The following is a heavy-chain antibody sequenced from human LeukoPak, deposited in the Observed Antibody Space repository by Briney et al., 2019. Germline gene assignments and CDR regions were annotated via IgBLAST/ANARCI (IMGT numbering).Heavy chain of an antibody. J-gene: IGHJ4*02. Sequence: GGSLRLSCAASGFTFSDAWMSWVRQGPGKGLDWVGRLKSKSGGGTTDYAAPVKDRFTISRDDSKNTLDLQMNSLKTEDTAVYYCTRGSSWSGFGFDYWGQGTLVTVSS. D-gene: IGHD3-3*01. CDR3: TRGSSWSGFGFDY. CDR1: GFTFSDAW. CDR2: LKSKSGGGTT. V-gene: IGHV3-15*01.